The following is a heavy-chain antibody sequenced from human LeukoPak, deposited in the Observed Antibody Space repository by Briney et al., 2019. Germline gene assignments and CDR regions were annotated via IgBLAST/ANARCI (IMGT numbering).Heavy chain of an antibody. D-gene: IGHD5-18*01. CDR3: AGGYSYGKKDY. V-gene: IGHV4-59*01. CDR2: IYYSGST. Sequence: SETLSLTCTVSGGSISSYYWSWIRQPPGKGLEWIGYIYYSGSTNYNPSLKSRVTISVDTSKNQFSLKLSSVTAAETAVYYCAGGYSYGKKDYWGQGTLVTVSS. J-gene: IGHJ4*02. CDR1: GGSISSYY.